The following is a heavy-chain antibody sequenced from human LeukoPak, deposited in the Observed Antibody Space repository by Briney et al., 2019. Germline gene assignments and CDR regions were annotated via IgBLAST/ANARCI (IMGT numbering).Heavy chain of an antibody. D-gene: IGHD5-12*01. V-gene: IGHV3-20*04. CDR1: GFAFDDYG. J-gene: IGHJ5*02. CDR2: RNGGST. Sequence: GGSLRLSCAASGFAFDDYGMSWVRQAPGKGLEWVSGRNGGSTGYADSLKGRFTISRDNAKNSLYLQMNSLRVDDTAMYYCAKLERSDFDYYAWGQGTLVTVSS. CDR3: AKLERSDFDYYA.